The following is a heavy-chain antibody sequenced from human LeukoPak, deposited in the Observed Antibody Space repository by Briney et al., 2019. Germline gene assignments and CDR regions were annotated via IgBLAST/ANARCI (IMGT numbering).Heavy chain of an antibody. CDR3: ARGSQWLAPDF. D-gene: IGHD6-19*01. V-gene: IGHV3-11*01. CDR2: ISSSGSSI. CDR1: GFTFSDYY. Sequence: GGSLRLSCAASGFTFSDYYMSWICQAPGKGLEWISYISSSGSSIYYADSVKGRFTISRDNAKNSLYLQMNSLRAEDTAVYYCARGSQWLAPDFWGQGTLVTVSS. J-gene: IGHJ4*02.